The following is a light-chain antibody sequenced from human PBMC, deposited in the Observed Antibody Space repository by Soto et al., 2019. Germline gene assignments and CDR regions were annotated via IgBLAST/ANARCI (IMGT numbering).Light chain of an antibody. CDR3: QQYNNWPPIT. CDR1: QSVSSN. J-gene: IGKJ3*01. V-gene: IGKV3-15*01. CDR2: GAS. Sequence: EIVMTQSPATLSVSPGERATLSCRASQSVSSNLAWYQQKPGQAPRLLIYGASTRATGIPARFSGSGSETEFTLTISSPQSEDFAVYFCQQYNNWPPITFGPGTKVDIK.